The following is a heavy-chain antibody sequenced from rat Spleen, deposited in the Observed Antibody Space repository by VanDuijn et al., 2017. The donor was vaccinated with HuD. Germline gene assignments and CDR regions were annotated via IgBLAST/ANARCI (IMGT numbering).Heavy chain of an antibody. V-gene: IGHV5-27*01. CDR2: ISAGGDNT. Sequence: EVQLVESGGGLVQPGRSMKLSCSGSGFTFSNYFMAWVRQAPTKGLEWVAYISAGGDNTYYRASVKGRFTISRDNAKSTLYLQMDSLRSEDTATYYCTTGITTTGDYWGQGVMVTVSS. J-gene: IGHJ2*01. CDR1: GFTFSNYF. CDR3: TTGITTTGDY. D-gene: IGHD1-10*01.